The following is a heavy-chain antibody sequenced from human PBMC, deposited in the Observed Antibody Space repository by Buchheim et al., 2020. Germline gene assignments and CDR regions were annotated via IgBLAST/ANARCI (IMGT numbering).Heavy chain of an antibody. D-gene: IGHD3-10*01. CDR2: VSYSGHS. J-gene: IGHJ5*02. CDR3: AKSPPGSYYNWFDP. Sequence: QLHLQESGPGLVRPSETLSLTCSVSGVSIIETNYYWGWIRQAAGKGLEWIGTVSYSGHSYYNPSLQSRLTISVDTSRNQFSLSLRSVTATDSAVYYCAKSPPGSYYNWFDPWGQGT. V-gene: IGHV4-39*01. CDR1: GVSIIETNYY.